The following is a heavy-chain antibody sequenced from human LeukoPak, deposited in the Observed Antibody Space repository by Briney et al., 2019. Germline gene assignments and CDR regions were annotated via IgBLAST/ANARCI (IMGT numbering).Heavy chain of an antibody. D-gene: IGHD5-12*01. Sequence: GGSLRLSCAASGFTFSSYGMHWVRQAPGKGLEWVAFIRYDGSNKYYADSVKGRFTISRDNSKNTLYLQMNSLRAEDTAVYYCAKDRVDVRYSFDYWGQGTLVTVSS. CDR2: IRYDGSNK. J-gene: IGHJ4*02. V-gene: IGHV3-30*02. CDR1: GFTFSSYG. CDR3: AKDRVDVRYSFDY.